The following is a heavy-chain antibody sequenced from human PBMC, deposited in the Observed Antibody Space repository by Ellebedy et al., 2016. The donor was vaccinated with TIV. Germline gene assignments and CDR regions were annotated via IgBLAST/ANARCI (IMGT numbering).Heavy chain of an antibody. J-gene: IGHJ5*02. CDR3: ARDLMASGWFDP. V-gene: IGHV4-59*01. D-gene: IGHD5-24*01. CDR2: IYYSGST. Sequence: SETLSLTCTVSGGSISTYYWSWIRQPPGKGLEWIGYIYYSGSTKYNPSLKSRATISVDTSKNQLSLKLSSVTAADTAVYYCARDLMASGWFDPWGQGTLVTVSS. CDR1: GGSISTYY.